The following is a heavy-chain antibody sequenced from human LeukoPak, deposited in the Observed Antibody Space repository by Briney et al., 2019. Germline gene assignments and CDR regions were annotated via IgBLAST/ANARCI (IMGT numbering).Heavy chain of an antibody. J-gene: IGHJ5*02. CDR1: GYTFTGYY. D-gene: IGHD3-10*01. CDR3: ARDTRDEYYYGSGSYFSSRFDP. Sequence: ASVKVSCKASGYTFTGYYMHWVRQAPGQGLEWMGWINPNSGGTNYAQKFQGRVTMTRDTSTSTVYMELSSLRSEDTAVYYCARDTRDEYYYGSGSYFSSRFDPWGQGTLVTVSS. CDR2: INPNSGGT. V-gene: IGHV1-2*02.